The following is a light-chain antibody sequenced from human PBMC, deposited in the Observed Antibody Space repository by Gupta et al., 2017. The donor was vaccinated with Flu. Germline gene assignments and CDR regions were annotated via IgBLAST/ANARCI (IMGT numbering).Light chain of an antibody. V-gene: IGLV1-47*01. Sequence: RITISCSGTSSNIGINYVYWYQHLPGTAPKLLICTDYQRPSGVPDRFSGSKSGTSASLAISGLRAEDEGDYYCAALDDSRSLWVFGGGTKLTVL. CDR1: SSNIGINY. CDR2: TDY. J-gene: IGLJ3*02. CDR3: AALDDSRSLWV.